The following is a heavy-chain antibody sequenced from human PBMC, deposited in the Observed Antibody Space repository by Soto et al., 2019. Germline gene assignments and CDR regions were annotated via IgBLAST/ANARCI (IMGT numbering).Heavy chain of an antibody. J-gene: IGHJ4*02. CDR3: AHTMYNWGSGYFDY. CDR2: IYWDDDK. D-gene: IGHD1-20*01. Sequence: QITLKESGPTLVKPTQTLTMTCTFSGFSLSTSGVGVAWIRQPPGKALEWLALIYWDDDKRYSPTLKSRLTITQDTSHNQVVFTLTNMDPVDTATYSCAHTMYNWGSGYFDYWGQGTLVTVSS. V-gene: IGHV2-5*02. CDR1: GFSLSTSGVG.